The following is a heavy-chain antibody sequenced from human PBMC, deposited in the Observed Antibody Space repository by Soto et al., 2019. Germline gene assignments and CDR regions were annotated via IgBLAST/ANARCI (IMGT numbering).Heavy chain of an antibody. D-gene: IGHD2-2*01. V-gene: IGHV4-34*01. Sequence: SETLSLTCAVYGGSFSGYYWSWIRQPPGKGLEWIGEINHSGSTNYNPSLKSRVTISVDTSKNQFSLKLSSVTAADTAVYYCARDSPAPHRMDVWGQGTTVTVSS. CDR2: INHSGST. J-gene: IGHJ6*02. CDR1: GGSFSGYY. CDR3: ARDSPAPHRMDV.